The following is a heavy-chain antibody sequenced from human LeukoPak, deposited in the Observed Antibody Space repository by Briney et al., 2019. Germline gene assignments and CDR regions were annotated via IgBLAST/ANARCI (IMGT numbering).Heavy chain of an antibody. CDR2: MNPNSGNT. V-gene: IGHV1-8*01. CDR3: ATWTFRSMVRGVIVNAFDI. Sequence: ASVTVSCKASGYTFTSYDINWVRQAPGQGLEWMGWMNPNSGNTGYAQKFQGRVTMTEDTSTDTAYMELSSLRSEDTAVYYCATWTFRSMVRGVIVNAFDIWGQGTMVTVSS. CDR1: GYTFTSYD. J-gene: IGHJ3*02. D-gene: IGHD3-10*01.